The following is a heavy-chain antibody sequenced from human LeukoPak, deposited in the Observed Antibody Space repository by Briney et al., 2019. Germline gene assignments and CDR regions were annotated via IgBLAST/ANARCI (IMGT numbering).Heavy chain of an antibody. CDR1: GFTFSSYA. CDR2: ISGSGGST. Sequence: GGSLRLSCAASGFTFSSYAMSWVRQAPGKGLEWVSAISGSGGSTYYADSVKGRFAISRDNSKNTVHLQMNSLRAEDTAVYYCAIGEVGYCTNGVCHLSHYWGQGTLVTVSS. D-gene: IGHD2-8*01. J-gene: IGHJ4*02. CDR3: AIGEVGYCTNGVCHLSHY. V-gene: IGHV3-23*01.